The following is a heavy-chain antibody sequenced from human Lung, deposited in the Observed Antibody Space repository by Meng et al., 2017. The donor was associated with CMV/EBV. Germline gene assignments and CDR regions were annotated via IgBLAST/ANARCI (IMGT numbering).Heavy chain of an antibody. J-gene: IGHJ4*02. CDR2: ISVNSGKT. V-gene: IGHV1-18*01. Sequence: ASVKVSCKASGYTFTSYGISWVRQAPGQGLEWMGWISVNSGKTTYAQKVQGRINMTTDTSTSTAYMELRSLRSDDTAVYYCVRGGWSPGYWGQGKLVTVDS. CDR3: VRGGWSPGY. CDR1: GYTFTSYG. D-gene: IGHD6-19*01.